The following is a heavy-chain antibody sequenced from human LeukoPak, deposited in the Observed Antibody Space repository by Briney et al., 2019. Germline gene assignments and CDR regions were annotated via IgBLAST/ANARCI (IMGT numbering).Heavy chain of an antibody. V-gene: IGHV1-18*01. D-gene: IGHD3-3*02. J-gene: IGHJ4*02. CDR2: ISAYNGNT. Sequence: ASVKVSCKASGYTFTSYGISWVRQAPGQGLEWMGWISAYNGNTNYARKLQGRVTMTTDTSTSTAYMELRSLRSDDTAVYYCARVFPLASAFDYWGQGTLVTVSS. CDR3: ARVFPLASAFDY. CDR1: GYTFTSYG.